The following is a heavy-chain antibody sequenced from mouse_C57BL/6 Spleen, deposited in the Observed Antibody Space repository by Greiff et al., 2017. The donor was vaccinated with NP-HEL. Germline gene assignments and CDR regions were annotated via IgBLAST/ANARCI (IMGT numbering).Heavy chain of an antibody. V-gene: IGHV1-15*01. CDR3: TRTPYGNYKGYFDY. D-gene: IGHD2-1*01. CDR1: GYTFTDYE. CDR2: IDPETGGT. Sequence: QVQLQQSGAELVRPGASVTLSCKASGYTFTDYEMHWVKQTPVHGLEWIGAIDPETGGTAYNQKFKGKAILTADKSSSTAYMELRSLTSEDSAVYYCTRTPYGNYKGYFDYWGQGTTLTVSS. J-gene: IGHJ2*01.